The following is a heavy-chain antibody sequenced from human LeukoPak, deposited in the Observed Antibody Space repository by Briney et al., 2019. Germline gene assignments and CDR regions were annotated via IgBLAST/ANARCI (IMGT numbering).Heavy chain of an antibody. J-gene: IGHJ4*02. CDR3: MIGGFYGSH. V-gene: IGHV3-7*01. D-gene: IGHD4-17*01. Sequence: GGSLRLSCAASGFTLSSYWMTWVRQAPGKGLEWVANINPDGSEKNCVDSVKGRFTVSRDNAKNSLYLQMNSLRAEDAAVYFCMIGGFYGSHWGQGTLVTVSS. CDR2: INPDGSEK. CDR1: GFTLSSYW.